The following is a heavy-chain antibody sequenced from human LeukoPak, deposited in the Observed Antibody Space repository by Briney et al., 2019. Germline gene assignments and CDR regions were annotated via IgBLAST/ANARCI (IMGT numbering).Heavy chain of an antibody. D-gene: IGHD6-13*01. CDR2: ISGSGGST. V-gene: IGHV3-23*01. J-gene: IGHJ4*02. CDR3: AKETSSSSWCYDY. CDR1: GFTFSSYA. Sequence: GGSLRLSCAASGFTFSSYAMSWVRQAPGKGLEWVSAISGSGGSTYHADSVKGRFTISRDNSKNTLYLQMNSLRAEDTVVYYCAKETSSSSWCYDYWGQGTLVTVSS.